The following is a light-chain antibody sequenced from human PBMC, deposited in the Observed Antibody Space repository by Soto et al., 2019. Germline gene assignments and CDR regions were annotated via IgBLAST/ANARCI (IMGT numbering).Light chain of an antibody. CDR1: SSDVGAYNY. CDR2: DVD. CDR3: ISYTSSSTWV. V-gene: IGLV2-11*01. Sequence: QSVLTQPRSVSGSPGQSVTISCTGTSSDVGAYNYVSWYQQHPGKAPKLMIHDVDKRPSGVPDRFSGSKSGNTASLTISGLQADDEADYYCISYTSSSTWVFGRGTKVTV. J-gene: IGLJ3*02.